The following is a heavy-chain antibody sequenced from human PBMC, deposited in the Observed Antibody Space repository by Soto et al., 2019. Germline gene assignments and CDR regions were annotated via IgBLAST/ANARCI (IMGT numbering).Heavy chain of an antibody. D-gene: IGHD4-17*01. V-gene: IGHV4-4*02. CDR3: ASLPDYGDYGVWWFDP. CDR2: IYHSGST. J-gene: IGHJ5*02. Sequence: QVQLQESGPGLVKPSGTLSLTCVVSGGSISSSNWWSWVRQPPGKGLEWIGEIYHSGSTNYNPSLKSRVTISVDKSKNQFSLKLSSVAAADTAVYYCASLPDYGDYGVWWFDPWGQGTLVTVSS. CDR1: GGSISSSNW.